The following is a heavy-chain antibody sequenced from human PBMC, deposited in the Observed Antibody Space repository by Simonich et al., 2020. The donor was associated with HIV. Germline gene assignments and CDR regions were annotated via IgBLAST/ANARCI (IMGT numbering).Heavy chain of an antibody. V-gene: IGHV4-34*01. J-gene: IGHJ3*02. CDR1: GGSFSGYY. CDR3: ARLAVVIGAFDI. D-gene: IGHD3-22*01. Sequence: QVQLQQWGAGLLKPSETLSLTCAVSGGSFSGYYWGWIRQPPGKGLEWIGEKNHSGSTNYNPSLKSRVTISVDTSKNQFSLKLSSVTAADTAVYYCARLAVVIGAFDIWGQGTMATVSS. CDR2: KNHSGST.